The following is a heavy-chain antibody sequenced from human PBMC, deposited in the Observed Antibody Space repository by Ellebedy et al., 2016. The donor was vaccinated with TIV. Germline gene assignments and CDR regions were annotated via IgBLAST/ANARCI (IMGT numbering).Heavy chain of an antibody. D-gene: IGHD5-24*01. CDR3: ATWRWQQSEFEY. CDR2: ITQDGSGK. V-gene: IGHV3-7*03. Sequence: GESLKISXAASGFTFSTYRMSWVRQAPGKGLKWVASITQDGSGKEYVDSVRGRFTISRDNAKNSLYLQMNSLRAEDTAVYYCATWRWQQSEFEYWGQGTLVTVSS. J-gene: IGHJ4*02. CDR1: GFTFSTYR.